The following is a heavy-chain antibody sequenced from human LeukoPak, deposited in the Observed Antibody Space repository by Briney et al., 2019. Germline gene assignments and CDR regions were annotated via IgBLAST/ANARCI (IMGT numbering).Heavy chain of an antibody. D-gene: IGHD2-15*01. CDR1: GYSISSGYY. CDR3: ARHGKDIVEAYFDY. J-gene: IGHJ4*02. CDR2: IYHSGST. V-gene: IGHV4-38-2*01. Sequence: SETLSLTCAVSGYSISSGYYWGWIRQPPGKGLEWIGSIYHSGSTYYNPSLKSRVTISVDTSKNQFSLKLSSVTAADTAVYYCARHGKDIVEAYFDYWGQGTMVTVSS.